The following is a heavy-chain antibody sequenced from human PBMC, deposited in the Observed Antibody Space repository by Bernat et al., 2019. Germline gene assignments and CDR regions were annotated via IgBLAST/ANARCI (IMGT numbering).Heavy chain of an antibody. Sequence: EVQLVESGGGLVQPGGSLRLSCAASGFTFSSYAMSWVRQAPGKGLEWVSAISGSGGSTYYADSVKGRFTISRDNSKNTLYLQMNSLRAEDTAVYYCATLGLLRVVPAAHFDYWGQGTLVTVSS. J-gene: IGHJ4*02. V-gene: IGHV3-23*04. D-gene: IGHD2-2*01. CDR3: ATLGLLRVVPAAHFDY. CDR1: GFTFSSYA. CDR2: ISGSGGST.